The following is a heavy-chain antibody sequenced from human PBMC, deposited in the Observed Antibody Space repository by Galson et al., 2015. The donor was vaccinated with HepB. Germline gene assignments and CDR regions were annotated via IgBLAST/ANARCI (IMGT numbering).Heavy chain of an antibody. D-gene: IGHD5-12*01. Sequence: SLRLSCAASGFTFNSYAMNWVRQAPGKGLEWVSVISGSGGSTYYADSVKGRFTISRDNSKNTLYVQMNSLRVEDTAVYYCAKEGGVAIPAYWGQGTLVTVSS. CDR1: GFTFNSYA. V-gene: IGHV3-23*01. CDR2: ISGSGGST. CDR3: AKEGGVAIPAY. J-gene: IGHJ4*02.